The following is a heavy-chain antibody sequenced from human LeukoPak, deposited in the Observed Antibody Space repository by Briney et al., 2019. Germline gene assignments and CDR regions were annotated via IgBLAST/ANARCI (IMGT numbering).Heavy chain of an antibody. Sequence: GGSLRLSCAASGVTVSTSSMSWVRQAPGKGLEWVSVIYSGGSTYYADSVKGRFTISRDNSKNTLYLQINSLRAEDTAVYYCARGPYCSTPPDYWSQGTLVTVSS. CDR3: ARGPYCSTPPDY. D-gene: IGHD2-21*01. CDR2: IYSGGST. J-gene: IGHJ4*02. CDR1: GVTVSTSS. V-gene: IGHV3-66*01.